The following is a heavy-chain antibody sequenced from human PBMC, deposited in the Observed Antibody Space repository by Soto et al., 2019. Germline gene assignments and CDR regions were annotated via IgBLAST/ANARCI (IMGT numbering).Heavy chain of an antibody. D-gene: IGHD5-18*01. CDR3: ARRGYSYGFRAFDI. CDR2: INHSGST. V-gene: IGHV4-34*01. J-gene: IGHJ3*02. Sequence: QVQLQQWGAGLLKPSETLSLTCAVYGGSFGGYYWSWIRQPPGKGLEWIGEINHSGSTNYNPSLKSRVTISVDTSKNQFSLKLSSVTAADTAVYYCARRGYSYGFRAFDIWGQGTMVTVSS. CDR1: GGSFGGYY.